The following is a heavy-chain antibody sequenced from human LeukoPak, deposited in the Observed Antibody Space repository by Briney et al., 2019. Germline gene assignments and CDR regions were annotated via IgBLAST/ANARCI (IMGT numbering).Heavy chain of an antibody. CDR3: ARGPGIAAAGNFDY. CDR1: GGSFSSYY. CDR2: INHSGST. Sequence: PSETLSLTCAVYGGSFSSYYWSWIRQPPGKGLEWIGEINHSGSTNYNPSLTSRVTISVDTSKKQFSLKLRSVTAADTAVYYCARGPGIAAAGNFDYWGQGTLVIVSS. J-gene: IGHJ4*02. D-gene: IGHD6-13*01. V-gene: IGHV4-34*01.